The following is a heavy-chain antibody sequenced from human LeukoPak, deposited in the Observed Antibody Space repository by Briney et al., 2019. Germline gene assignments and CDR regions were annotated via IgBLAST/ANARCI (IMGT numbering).Heavy chain of an antibody. CDR2: IYYSGST. CDR1: GGSISGSSYF. CDR3: ARVPNDYGDFFFDY. J-gene: IGHJ4*02. D-gene: IGHD4-17*01. Sequence: SETLSLTCIVSGGSISGSSYFWGWIRQPPGKGLEWIGSIYYSGSTYYNPSLKSRVTISLDTSQNHFSLKLSSVTAADTAVYYCARVPNDYGDFFFDYWGQGTLVTVSS. V-gene: IGHV4-39*07.